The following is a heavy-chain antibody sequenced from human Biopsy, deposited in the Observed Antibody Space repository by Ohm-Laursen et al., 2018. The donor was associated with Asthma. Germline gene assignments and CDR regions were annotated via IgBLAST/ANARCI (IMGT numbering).Heavy chain of an antibody. Sequence: SLRLSCSASGFSFDDCAMHWVRQAPGKGLEWVSSINWNSGNIDYAVSVKGRFTISRDNAKNSLYLQMQSLRPEDTAFYYCAKSADYYDSTDYLDFWGRGTPVTVSS. V-gene: IGHV3-9*01. CDR1: GFSFDDCA. CDR2: INWNSGNI. J-gene: IGHJ4*01. CDR3: AKSADYYDSTDYLDF. D-gene: IGHD3-22*01.